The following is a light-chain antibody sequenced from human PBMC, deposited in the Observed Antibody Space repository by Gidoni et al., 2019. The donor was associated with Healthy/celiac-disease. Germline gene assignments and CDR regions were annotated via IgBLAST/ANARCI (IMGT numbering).Light chain of an antibody. Sequence: AIQMTQSPSSLSASVGDRVTITCRASQGIRNDLGWYQQKPGKAPKLLIYAASSLHSGVPSRFSGSGSCTDFTLTISSLQPEDFATYYCLPDYHYPLTFGGGTKVEIK. V-gene: IGKV1-6*01. CDR2: AAS. J-gene: IGKJ4*01. CDR3: LPDYHYPLT. CDR1: QGIRND.